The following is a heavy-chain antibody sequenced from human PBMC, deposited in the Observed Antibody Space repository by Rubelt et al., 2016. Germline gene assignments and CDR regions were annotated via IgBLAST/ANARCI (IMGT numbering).Heavy chain of an antibody. D-gene: IGHD3-10*01. V-gene: IGHV1-8*01. Sequence: QVQLVQSGAEVKKPGASVKVSCKASGYAFTNYNINWVRQAAGQGLEWMGWLNPNSGNTGQAKNFQGRVTMTRNTSISTAYMELSSLRSEDTAVYYCARQAGHGMDVWGQGTTVTVSS. CDR1: GYAFTNYN. J-gene: IGHJ6*02. CDR3: ARQAGHGMDV. CDR2: LNPNSGNT.